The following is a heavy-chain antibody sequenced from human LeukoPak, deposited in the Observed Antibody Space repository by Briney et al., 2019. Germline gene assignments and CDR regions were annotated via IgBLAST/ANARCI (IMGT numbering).Heavy chain of an antibody. CDR3: AKESLPYCGGDCYWPADY. V-gene: IGHV1-8*01. CDR1: GYTFTSYD. D-gene: IGHD2-21*01. J-gene: IGHJ4*02. CDR2: MNPNSGNT. Sequence: ASVKVSCKASGYTFTSYDINWVRQATGQGLEWMGWMNPNSGNTGYAQKFQGRVTMTRNTSISTAYMELSSLRSEDTAVYYCAKESLPYCGGDCYWPADYWGQGTLVTVSS.